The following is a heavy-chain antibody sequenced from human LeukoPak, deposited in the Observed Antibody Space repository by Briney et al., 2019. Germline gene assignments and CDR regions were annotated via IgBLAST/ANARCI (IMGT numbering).Heavy chain of an antibody. CDR2: IKQDGSEK. Sequence: TGGSLRLSCAASGFTFSSYWMSWVRQAPGKGLEWVANIKQDGSEKYYVDSVKGRFTISRDNAKNSLYLQMNSLRAEDTAVYYCARDRTSTVTRVFDYWGQGTLVTVSS. V-gene: IGHV3-7*03. CDR1: GFTFSSYW. CDR3: ARDRTSTVTRVFDY. J-gene: IGHJ4*02. D-gene: IGHD4-17*01.